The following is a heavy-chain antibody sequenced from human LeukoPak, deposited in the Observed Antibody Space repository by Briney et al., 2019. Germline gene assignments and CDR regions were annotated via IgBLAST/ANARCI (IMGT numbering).Heavy chain of an antibody. CDR1: GGTFSSYA. J-gene: IGHJ4*02. V-gene: IGHV1-69*13. CDR2: IIPIFGTA. CDR3: ASGYSHETFDY. Sequence: SVKVSCKASGGTFSSYAISWVRQATGQGLEWMGGIIPIFGTANYAQKFQGRVTITADESTSTAYMELSSLRSEDTAVYYCASGYSHETFDYWGQGTLVTVSS. D-gene: IGHD5-18*01.